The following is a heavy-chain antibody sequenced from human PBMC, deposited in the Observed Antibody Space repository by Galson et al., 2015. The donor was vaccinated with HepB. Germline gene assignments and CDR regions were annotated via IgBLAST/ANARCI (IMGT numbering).Heavy chain of an antibody. V-gene: IGHV3-53*01. CDR2: IYSGGST. CDR3: GRDAFSGRIGY. D-gene: IGHD3-10*01. Sequence: SLRLSCAASGVTLSSSYMSWVRQAPGKGLEWVSVIYSGGSTYYADSVQGRFTISRDNSKNTLYLQMNSLTVEDTAVYYCGRDAFSGRIGYWGQETLVTVSS. CDR1: GVTLSSSY. J-gene: IGHJ4*02.